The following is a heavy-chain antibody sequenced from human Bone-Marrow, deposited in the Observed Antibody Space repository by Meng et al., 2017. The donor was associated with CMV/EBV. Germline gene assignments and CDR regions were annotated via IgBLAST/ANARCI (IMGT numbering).Heavy chain of an antibody. CDR2: IYYSGST. CDR3: ARGTTATHGYYFDY. CDR1: GGSISSGDYY. Sequence: SETLSLTCTVSGGSISSGDYYWSWIRQPPGKGLEWIGYIYYSGSTYYNPSLKSRVTISVDTSKNQFSLKLSSVTAADTAVYYCARGTTATHGYYFDYWGQGTLVTFSS. J-gene: IGHJ4*02. V-gene: IGHV4-30-4*02. D-gene: IGHD2-8*01.